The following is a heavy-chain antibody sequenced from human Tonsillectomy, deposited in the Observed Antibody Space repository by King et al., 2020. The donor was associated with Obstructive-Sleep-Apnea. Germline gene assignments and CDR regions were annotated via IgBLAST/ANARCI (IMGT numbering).Heavy chain of an antibody. Sequence: VQLVESGAEVKRPGASVTVSCTASGYTFTGYYTHWVRQAPGQGLEWMGWINPNNGGTKYVQKFQGWVTMTRDTSISTAYLEVRSDDTAVYYCARGSNGWAYNWFDPWGQGTLVTVSS. CDR3: ARGSNGWAYNWFDP. J-gene: IGHJ5*02. V-gene: IGHV1-2*04. CDR1: GYTFTGYY. D-gene: IGHD6-19*01. CDR2: INPNNGGT.